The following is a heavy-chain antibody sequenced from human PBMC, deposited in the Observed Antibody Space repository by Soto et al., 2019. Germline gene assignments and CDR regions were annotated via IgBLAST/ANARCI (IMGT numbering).Heavy chain of an antibody. J-gene: IGHJ4*02. D-gene: IGHD3-3*02. CDR1: GFTFSSYA. Sequence: AQLLESGGGLVQPGGSLVLSCAASGFTFSSYAMSWVRQAPGKGLEWVSSISGGGNDAFYAVTVKGRFTISRDNSRNTLYLQMSSLRADHTAIYYCARSLFLASTDTEPFDYWGQGALVTVSS. V-gene: IGHV3-23*01. CDR3: ARSLFLASTDTEPFDY. CDR2: ISGGGNDA.